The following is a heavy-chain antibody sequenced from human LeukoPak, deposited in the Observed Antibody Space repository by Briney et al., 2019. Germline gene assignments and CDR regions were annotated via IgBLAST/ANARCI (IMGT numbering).Heavy chain of an antibody. CDR2: IYYSGST. D-gene: IGHD3-22*01. Sequence: PSETLSLTCTVSGGSISCYYWSWIRQPPGKGLELIGYIYYSGSTNYNPSLKSRVTISVDTSKNQFSLNLSSVTAADTAVYYCARVISSGYLDYWGQGTLVTVSS. CDR3: ARVISSGYLDY. CDR1: GGSISCYY. V-gene: IGHV4-59*01. J-gene: IGHJ4*02.